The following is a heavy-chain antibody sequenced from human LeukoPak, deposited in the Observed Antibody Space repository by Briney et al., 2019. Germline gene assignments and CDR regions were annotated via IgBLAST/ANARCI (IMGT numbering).Heavy chain of an antibody. CDR3: ATGRSLTYCSGGSCYSEGTPLY. J-gene: IGHJ4*02. CDR2: ISAYNGNT. D-gene: IGHD2-15*01. CDR1: GYTFTSYG. V-gene: IGHV1-18*01. Sequence: ASVKVSCKASGYTFTSYGISWVRQAPGQGLEWMGWISAYNGNTNYAQKLQGRVTMTEDTSTDTAYMELSSLRSEDTAVYYCATGRSLTYCSGGSCYSEGTPLYWGQGTLVTVSS.